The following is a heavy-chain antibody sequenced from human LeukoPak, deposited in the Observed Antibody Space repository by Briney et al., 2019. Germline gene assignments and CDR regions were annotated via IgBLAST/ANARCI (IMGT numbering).Heavy chain of an antibody. CDR1: GGSISSYY. J-gene: IGHJ5*02. V-gene: IGHV4-4*07. Sequence: SETLSLTCTVSGGSISSYYWSWIRQPAGKGLEWIGRIYTSGSTNYNPSLKSRVTISVDKSKNQFSLKLSSVTAADTAAYYCARDRLGGYDSTRGNWFDPWGQGTLVTVSS. CDR3: ARDRLGGYDSTRGNWFDP. D-gene: IGHD5-12*01. CDR2: IYTSGST.